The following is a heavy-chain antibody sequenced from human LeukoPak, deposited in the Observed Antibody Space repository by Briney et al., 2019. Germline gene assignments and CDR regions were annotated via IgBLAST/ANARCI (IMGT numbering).Heavy chain of an antibody. CDR3: ARDSHDYGDYVSFDY. CDR1: GFTFSSYS. V-gene: IGHV3-21*01. J-gene: IGHJ4*02. CDR2: ISSSNSYI. Sequence: NPGGSLRLSCAASGFTFSSYSMNWVRQAPGKGLEWVSFISSSNSYIYYADSVKGRFTISRDNAKNSLYLQMNSLRAEDTAVYYCARDSHDYGDYVSFDYWGQGTLVTVSS. D-gene: IGHD4-17*01.